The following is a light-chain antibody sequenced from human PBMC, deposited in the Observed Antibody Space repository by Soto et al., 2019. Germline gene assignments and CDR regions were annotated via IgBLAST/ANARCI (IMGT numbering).Light chain of an antibody. CDR2: GAS. V-gene: IGKV1-39*01. CDR1: QSLRSR. J-gene: IGKJ2*01. Sequence: DIQMTQSPSSLSASVGDRVTMTCRASQSLRSRLNWYQQKLGKAPKLLIYGASTLQTGVPSRFSGSGSGKDFTLTISSLQPEDFATYYCQQNYDTPATFGQGTKLEIQ. CDR3: QQNYDTPAT.